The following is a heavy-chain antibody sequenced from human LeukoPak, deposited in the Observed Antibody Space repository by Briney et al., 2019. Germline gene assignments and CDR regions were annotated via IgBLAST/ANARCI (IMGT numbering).Heavy chain of an antibody. CDR1: GYTFTGYY. J-gene: IGHJ6*02. V-gene: IGHV1-2*02. CDR3: ARLYYYDSSGYWGTQEYYYYYGMDV. D-gene: IGHD3-22*01. Sequence: ASVKVSCKASGYTFTGYYTHWVRQAPGQGLEWMGWINPNSGGTNYAQKFQGRVTMTRDTSISTAYMELSRLRSDDTAVYYCARLYYYDSSGYWGTQEYYYYYGMDVWGQGTTVTVSS. CDR2: INPNSGGT.